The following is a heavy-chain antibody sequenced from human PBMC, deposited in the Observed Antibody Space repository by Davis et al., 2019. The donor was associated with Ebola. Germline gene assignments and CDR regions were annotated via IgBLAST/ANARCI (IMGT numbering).Heavy chain of an antibody. CDR2: INPKTGGT. CDR1: GYTFTGHY. D-gene: IGHD1-26*01. Sequence: AASVKVSCKASGYTFTGHYMHWVRQAPGQGLEWMGWINPKTGGTNYAQNFQGRVTMTRDTSISTAYMELSSLRSEDTAVYYCARGTRVGDYWGQGTLVTVSS. CDR3: ARGTRVGDY. V-gene: IGHV1-2*02. J-gene: IGHJ4*02.